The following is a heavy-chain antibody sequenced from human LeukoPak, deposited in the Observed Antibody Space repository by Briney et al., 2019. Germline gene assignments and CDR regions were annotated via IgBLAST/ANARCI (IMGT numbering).Heavy chain of an antibody. CDR2: IYTSGST. CDR1: GGSISSYY. J-gene: IGHJ6*03. Sequence: SETLSLTCTVSGGSISSYYWSWIRQPAGKGLEWIGRIYTSGSTNYNPSLKSRVTMSVDTSKNQFSLKLSSVTAADTAVYYCARSPDTAMDNYYMDVWGKGTTVTVSS. CDR3: ARSPDTAMDNYYMDV. V-gene: IGHV4-4*07. D-gene: IGHD5-18*01.